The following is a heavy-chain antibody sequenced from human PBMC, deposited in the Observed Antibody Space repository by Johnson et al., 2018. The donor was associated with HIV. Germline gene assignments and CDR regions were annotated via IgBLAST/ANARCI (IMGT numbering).Heavy chain of an antibody. J-gene: IGHJ3*02. CDR2: ISYDGSNK. V-gene: IGHV3-30-3*01. CDR1: GFTFTTYS. D-gene: IGHD3-16*02. CDR3: ARDRTSYGWIHDAFDI. Sequence: QVQLVESGGGVVQPGRSLRLSCAASGFTFTTYSMHWVRQAPGTGLEWVAVISYDGSNKYYADSVNGRFTISRDNSKNTFYLQMNSLRTEDTALYYCARDRTSYGWIHDAFDIWGQGTMVTVSS.